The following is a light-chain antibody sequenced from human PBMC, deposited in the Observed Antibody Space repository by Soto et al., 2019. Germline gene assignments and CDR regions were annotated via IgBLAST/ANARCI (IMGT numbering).Light chain of an antibody. CDR1: SSDVGGYNY. J-gene: IGLJ3*02. CDR3: RSYTSCRAGV. CDR2: EVS. V-gene: IGLV2-14*01. Sequence: QSVLTEPAAVCGSPGQSITISCTGTSSDVGGYNYVCWYQQHPGKDPKVMIYEVSNRCSGFSSRFSGSNSGYTVSLRISGLQAEDEADYYCRSYTSCRAGVFGGGTKLTVL.